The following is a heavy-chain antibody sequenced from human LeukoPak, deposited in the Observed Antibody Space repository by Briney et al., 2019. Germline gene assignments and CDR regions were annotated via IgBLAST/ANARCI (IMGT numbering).Heavy chain of an antibody. Sequence: PSETLSLTCTVSGGSISSGGYYWSWIRQHPGKGLEWIGYIYYSGSTYYNPSLKSRVTISVDTSKNQFSLKLSSVTAADTAVYYCARVNCYYDSSGYSNWFDPWGQGTLVTVSS. J-gene: IGHJ5*02. CDR1: GGSISSGGYY. D-gene: IGHD3-22*01. V-gene: IGHV4-31*03. CDR2: IYYSGST. CDR3: ARVNCYYDSSGYSNWFDP.